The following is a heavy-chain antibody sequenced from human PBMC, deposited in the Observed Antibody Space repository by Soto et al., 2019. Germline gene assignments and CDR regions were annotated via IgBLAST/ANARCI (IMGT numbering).Heavy chain of an antibody. CDR3: ARERSSSWYGWFDP. Sequence: QVQLQESGPGLVKPSETLSLTCTVSGGSISSYYWSWIRQPAGKGLEWIGRIYTSGSTNYNPSLKSRVTMAVDTSKNQFSLKLSSVTAADTAVYYCARERSSSWYGWFDPWGQGTLVTVSS. D-gene: IGHD6-13*01. V-gene: IGHV4-4*07. CDR2: IYTSGST. J-gene: IGHJ5*02. CDR1: GGSISSYY.